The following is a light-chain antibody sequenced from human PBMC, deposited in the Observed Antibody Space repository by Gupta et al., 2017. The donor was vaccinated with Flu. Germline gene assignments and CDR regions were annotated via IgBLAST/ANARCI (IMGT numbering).Light chain of an antibody. J-gene: IGKJ1*01. CDR2: AAS. V-gene: IGKV1-39*01. CDR1: QNIRSF. CDR3: QQSNRAQPS. Sequence: DIQMTQSPSSLSASVGDRITITCRASQNIRSFLNWYQQRPGRAPKLLIDAASSVQSGVPSRGSATGSGTDFTLTIRSLQPEDVATYYCQQSNRAQPSFGQGTKVEIK.